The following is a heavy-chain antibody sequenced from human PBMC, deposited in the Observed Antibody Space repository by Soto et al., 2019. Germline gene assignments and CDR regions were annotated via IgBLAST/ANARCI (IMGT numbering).Heavy chain of an antibody. J-gene: IGHJ4*02. CDR3: AREVDTAMELDY. CDR1: GFTFSSYS. V-gene: IGHV3-21*01. CDR2: ISSSSSYI. Sequence: VSLRLSCAASGFTFSSYSMNWVRQAPGKGLEWVSSISSSSSYIYYADSVKGRFTISRDNAKNSLYLQMNSLRAEDTAVYYCAREVDTAMELDYWGQGTLVTVSS. D-gene: IGHD5-18*01.